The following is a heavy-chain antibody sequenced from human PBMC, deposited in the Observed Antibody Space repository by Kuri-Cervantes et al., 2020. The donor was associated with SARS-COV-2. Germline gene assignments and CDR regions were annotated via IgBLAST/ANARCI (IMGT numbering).Heavy chain of an antibody. Sequence: GGSLRLSCAASGFTFDDYAMHWVRQAQGKGLEWVSLISWDGGSTYYADSVKGRFTISRDNSKNSLYLQMNSLRAEDTALYYCAKDGYSYGRAYYYYYMDVWGKGTTVTVSS. CDR3: AKDGYSYGRAYYYYYMDV. CDR1: GFTFDDYA. D-gene: IGHD5-18*01. CDR2: ISWDGGST. V-gene: IGHV3-43D*03. J-gene: IGHJ6*03.